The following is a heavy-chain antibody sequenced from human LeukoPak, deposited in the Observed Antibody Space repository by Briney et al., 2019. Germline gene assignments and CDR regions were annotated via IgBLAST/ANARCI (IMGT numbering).Heavy chain of an antibody. J-gene: IGHJ4*03. CDR2: IDHRGDT. CDR3: ARGATISETGYFDF. V-gene: IGHV4-34*01. Sequence: SETLSLTCAVYGGSFRRYYWRWIRQSPGKGLEWIAEIDHRGDTNYNPSVKSRVTISVDTSKNQFSLKVRSLSAADTAVYYCARGATISETGYFDFWGQGTLVTVSS. D-gene: IGHD5-24*01. CDR1: GGSFRRYY.